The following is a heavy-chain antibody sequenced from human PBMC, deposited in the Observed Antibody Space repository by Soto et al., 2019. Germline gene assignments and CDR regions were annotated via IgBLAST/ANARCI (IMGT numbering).Heavy chain of an antibody. CDR3: ARGDSSGYEHYWFHS. D-gene: IGHD3-22*01. V-gene: IGHV4-30-4*01. J-gene: IGHJ5*01. Sequence: SETLSLTCNVSGGSVRRGETYWSWIRQSPGNGLEWIGYIHYSGSTYYNPSLRSRVTMSLDMSKNQFSLQLSSVTAADTAVYFCARGDSSGYEHYWFHSWCQANLVTVSS. CDR2: IHYSGST. CDR1: GGSVRRGETY.